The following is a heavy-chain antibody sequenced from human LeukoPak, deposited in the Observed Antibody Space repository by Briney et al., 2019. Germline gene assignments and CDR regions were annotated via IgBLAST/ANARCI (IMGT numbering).Heavy chain of an antibody. J-gene: IGHJ6*03. CDR3: ARHSIAAAGLLYYYYYMDV. CDR1: GFTFSSYK. Sequence: GGSLRLSCAAPGFTFSSYKMNGVRQAPGKGLEWFSYISSSGSTIYYADSVKGRFTISRDNAKNSLYLQMNSLRAEDTAVYYCARHSIAAAGLLYYYYYMDVWGKGTTVTVSS. D-gene: IGHD6-13*01. CDR2: ISSSGSTI. V-gene: IGHV3-48*03.